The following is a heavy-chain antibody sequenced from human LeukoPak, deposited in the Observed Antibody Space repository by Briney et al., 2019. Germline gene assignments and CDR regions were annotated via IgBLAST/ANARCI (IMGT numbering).Heavy chain of an antibody. D-gene: IGHD2-2*01. CDR3: ARGVHLGYCSSTSCYGNWFDP. Sequence: GGSLRLSCAASGFTFSRYSMNWVRQAPGRGLGWVSSISISSGYIYYADSVKGRFTFSRDNAKNSLYLQMNSLRAEDTAVYYCARGVHLGYCSSTSCYGNWFDPWGQGTLVTVSS. CDR1: GFTFSRYS. V-gene: IGHV3-21*01. CDR2: ISISSGYI. J-gene: IGHJ5*02.